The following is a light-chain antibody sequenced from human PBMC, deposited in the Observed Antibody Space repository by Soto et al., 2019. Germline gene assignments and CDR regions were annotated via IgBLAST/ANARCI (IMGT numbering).Light chain of an antibody. CDR1: QGISSY. J-gene: IGKJ3*01. V-gene: IGKV1-8*01. CDR2: AAS. Sequence: AIRMTQSPSSFSASTGDRVTITCRASQGISSYLAWYQQKPGKAPKLLIYAASTLQSGVPSRFSGSGSGTDFTLTISCLHSEDFATYYCQQYYSYSFTFGPGTKVDVK. CDR3: QQYYSYSFT.